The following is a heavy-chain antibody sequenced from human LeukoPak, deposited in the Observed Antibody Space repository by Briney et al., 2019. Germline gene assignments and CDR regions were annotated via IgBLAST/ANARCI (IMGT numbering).Heavy chain of an antibody. J-gene: IGHJ4*02. CDR1: GGSISSAGYS. Sequence: PSQTLSLTCTVSGGSISSAGYSWSWIRQHPGKGLEWIGYIYYSGSTYYNPSLKSRVTISIDTSKIQFSLKLSSVTAADTAVYYCARSNTVAAFYLDHWGQGTLVTVSS. D-gene: IGHD6-19*01. CDR3: ARSNTVAAFYLDH. CDR2: IYYSGST. V-gene: IGHV4-31*03.